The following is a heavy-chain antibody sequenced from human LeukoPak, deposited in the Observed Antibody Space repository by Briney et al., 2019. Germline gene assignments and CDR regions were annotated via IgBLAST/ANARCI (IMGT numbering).Heavy chain of an antibody. D-gene: IGHD3-10*01. V-gene: IGHV4-38-2*02. Sequence: PSETLSLTCTVSGYSISSDNYWGWIRQPPGKTLEWIGSIYSSGSTYYNPSLKSRVIIIDTPKNHFSLTLSSVTAADTAVYYCARSNGYGLVGIWGQGTMVTVSS. CDR1: GYSISSDNY. J-gene: IGHJ3*02. CDR3: ARSNGYGLVGI. CDR2: IYSSGST.